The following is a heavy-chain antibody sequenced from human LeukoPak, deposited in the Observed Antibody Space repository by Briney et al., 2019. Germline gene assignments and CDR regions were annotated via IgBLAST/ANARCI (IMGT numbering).Heavy chain of an antibody. CDR1: GYTFTGYY. CDR3: ARDPPCGGDCSPSFDY. J-gene: IGHJ4*02. Sequence: ASVTVSCKASGYTFTGYYMHWVRQAPGQGLEWMGWINPNSGGTNYAQKFQGRVTMTRDTSISTAYMELSRLRSDDTAVYYCARDPPCGGDCSPSFDYWGQGTLVTVSS. V-gene: IGHV1-2*02. CDR2: INPNSGGT. D-gene: IGHD2-21*02.